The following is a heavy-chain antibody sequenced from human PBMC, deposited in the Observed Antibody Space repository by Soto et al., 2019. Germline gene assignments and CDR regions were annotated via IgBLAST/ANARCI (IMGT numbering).Heavy chain of an antibody. V-gene: IGHV4-59*08. J-gene: IGHJ6*03. CDR1: GGSISSYY. CDR2: IYYSGST. CDR3: ARQSGYCSSTSCYRYYYYYMDV. D-gene: IGHD2-2*01. Sequence: LETLSLTCTVSGGSISSYYLSWIRQPPGKGLEWIGYIYYSGSTNYNPSLKSRVTISVDTSKNQFSLKLSSVTAADTAVYYCARQSGYCSSTSCYRYYYYYMDVWGKGTTVTVSS.